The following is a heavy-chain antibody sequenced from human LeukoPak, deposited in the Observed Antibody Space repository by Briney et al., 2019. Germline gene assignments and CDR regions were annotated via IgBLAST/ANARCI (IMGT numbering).Heavy chain of an antibody. J-gene: IGHJ4*02. CDR3: ARELHNYYDSSARYCHRLFGRQGIDY. CDR1: GFSFGDYD. D-gene: IGHD3-22*01. Sequence: GGSLRLSCAASGFSFGDYDMSWVRQAAGKGLEWVAVIYWSGSSLGYADCVKGRFTISIDNAKNALYLQMNSPRSEDTALYYCARELHNYYDSSARYCHRLFGRQGIDYSGEGTLGTVS. V-gene: IGHV3-20*04. CDR2: IYWSGSSL.